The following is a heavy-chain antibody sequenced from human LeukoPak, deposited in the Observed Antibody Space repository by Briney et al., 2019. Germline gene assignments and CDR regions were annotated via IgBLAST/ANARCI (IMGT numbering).Heavy chain of an antibody. CDR1: GYSFTSYW. CDR2: IYPGDSDT. J-gene: IGHJ4*02. V-gene: IGHV5-51*01. D-gene: IGHD3-22*01. Sequence: GESLQISCKGSGYSFTSYWIGWVRPLPGKGLEWMGIIYPGDSDTRYSPSFQGQVTISADKSISTAYLQWSSLKASDTAMYYCARSHYYDSSGYYYFDYWGQGTLVTVSS. CDR3: ARSHYYDSSGYYYFDY.